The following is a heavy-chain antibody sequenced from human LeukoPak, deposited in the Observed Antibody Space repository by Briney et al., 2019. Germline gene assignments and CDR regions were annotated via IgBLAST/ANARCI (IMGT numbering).Heavy chain of an antibody. CDR1: GGSISSYY. Sequence: PSEPLSLTCTVSGGSISSYYWSWIRQPPGKGLEWIGYIYYSGSTNYNPSLKSRVTISVDTSKNQFSLKLSSVTAADTAVYYCARRFRPAVAPGYYFDYWGQGTLVTVSS. V-gene: IGHV4-59*13. CDR3: ARRFRPAVAPGYYFDY. D-gene: IGHD6-19*01. CDR2: IYYSGST. J-gene: IGHJ4*02.